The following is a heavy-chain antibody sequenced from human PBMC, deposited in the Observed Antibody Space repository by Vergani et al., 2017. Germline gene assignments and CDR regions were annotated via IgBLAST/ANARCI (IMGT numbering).Heavy chain of an antibody. Sequence: QLQLQESGPGLVKPSATLCLTCSVSGASIRSSNYYWGWIRQPPGKGLEWIASIYYSGSTYYNPSLKSRVTISVDTSKNQFSLKLSSVTAADTAVYFCAGHSXVEWLVKLGWIDPWGQGSLVTVSS. V-gene: IGHV4-39*01. CDR2: IYYSGST. CDR1: GASIRSSNYY. J-gene: IGHJ5*02. CDR3: AGHSXVEWLVKLGWIDP. D-gene: IGHD6-19*01.